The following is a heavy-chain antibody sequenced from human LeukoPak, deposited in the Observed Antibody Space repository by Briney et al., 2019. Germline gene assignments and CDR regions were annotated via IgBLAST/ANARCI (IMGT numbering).Heavy chain of an antibody. Sequence: SLKGSCEAPRGTLRRYAISWGRQTPRQRVESMGGSIPIFGPANYAQKFQGRVTITTDESTSPAYRELSSLRSEDTAVYYCARSDGYNQYYFDYWGQGTLVTVSS. CDR2: SIPIFGPA. V-gene: IGHV1-69*05. D-gene: IGHD5-24*01. CDR3: ARSDGYNQYYFDY. J-gene: IGHJ4*02. CDR1: RGTLRRYA.